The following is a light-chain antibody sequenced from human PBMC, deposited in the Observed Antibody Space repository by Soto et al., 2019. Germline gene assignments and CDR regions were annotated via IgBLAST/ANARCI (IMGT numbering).Light chain of an antibody. V-gene: IGLV2-14*01. Sequence: QSALTPPASVSGSPGQSITISCTGTSSDVGGYNYVSWYQQHPGKAPKLMIYDVSNRPSGVSNRFSGSKSGNTASLTIAGLQAEYEADYYCSSYTSSSTLLYVFGTGTKLNVL. CDR2: DVS. J-gene: IGLJ1*01. CDR1: SSDVGGYNY. CDR3: SSYTSSSTLLYV.